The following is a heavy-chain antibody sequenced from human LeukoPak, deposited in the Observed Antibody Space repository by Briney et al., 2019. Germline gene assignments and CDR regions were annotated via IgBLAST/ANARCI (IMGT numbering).Heavy chain of an antibody. CDR1: GVSFNNYA. CDR3: SRLVLMCYHLDY. CDR2: INGGGGNT. V-gene: IGHV3-23*01. D-gene: IGHD6-6*01. J-gene: IGHJ4*02. Sequence: GGSLRLSCVASGVSFNNYAMSWVRQTPGKGLEWVSGINGGGGNTYYADSVKGRFTISRDNSKNTPYLQMNSLRAEDTAIYFCSRLVLMCYHLDYWGQGTQVTVSS.